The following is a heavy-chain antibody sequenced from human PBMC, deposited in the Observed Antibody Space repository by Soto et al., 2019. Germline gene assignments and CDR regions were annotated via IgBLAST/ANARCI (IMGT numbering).Heavy chain of an antibody. CDR2: ISYDGSNK. V-gene: IGHV3-30*18. CDR1: GFTFSSYG. D-gene: IGHD4-17*01. J-gene: IGHJ6*02. Sequence: GGSLRLSCAASGFTFSSYGMHWVRQAPGKGLEWVAVISYDGSNKYYADSVKGRFTISRDNSKNTLYLQMNSLRAEDTAVYYCAKDILSLPPLYGDYGPYYYYGMDVWGQGTTVTVSS. CDR3: AKDILSLPPLYGDYGPYYYYGMDV.